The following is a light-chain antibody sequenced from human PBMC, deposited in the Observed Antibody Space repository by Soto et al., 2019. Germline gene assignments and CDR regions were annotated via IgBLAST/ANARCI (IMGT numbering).Light chain of an antibody. Sequence: EIGLTQSPGTLSFSPGERATLSCRASQSVSSSYLAWYQQKPGQAPRLLIYGASSRATGIPDRFSGSGSGTDFTLTISRLEPEDFAVYYCQQSGSSPQTFGQGTRLEIK. CDR2: GAS. CDR3: QQSGSSPQT. J-gene: IGKJ5*01. V-gene: IGKV3-20*01. CDR1: QSVSSSY.